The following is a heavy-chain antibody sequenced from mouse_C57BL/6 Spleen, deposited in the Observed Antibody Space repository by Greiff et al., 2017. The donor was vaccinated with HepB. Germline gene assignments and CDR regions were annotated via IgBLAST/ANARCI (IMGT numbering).Heavy chain of an antibody. CDR2: IYPGSGST. CDR3: ARDDYGLDY. V-gene: IGHV1-55*01. D-gene: IGHD2-4*01. J-gene: IGHJ2*01. CDR1: GYTFTSYW. Sequence: QVQLQQPGAELVKPGASVKVSCKASGYTFTSYWMHWVKQRPGQGLEWIGDIYPGSGSTNYNEKFKSKATLTVDTSSSTAYMQLSSLTSEDSAVYYCARDDYGLDYWGQGTILTVSS.